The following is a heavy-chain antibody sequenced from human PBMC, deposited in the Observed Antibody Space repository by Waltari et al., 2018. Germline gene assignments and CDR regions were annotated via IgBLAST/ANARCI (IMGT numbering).Heavy chain of an antibody. Sequence: QVQLVQSGAEVKKPGASVKVSCKASGYTFTSYYMHWVRQAPGQGLEWMGIINPSGGSTSYAQKFQGRVTMTRDTSTSTVYMELSSLRSEDTAVYYCARDKEWELQRVWFDPWGQGTLVTVSS. J-gene: IGHJ5*02. CDR3: ARDKEWELQRVWFDP. D-gene: IGHD1-26*01. CDR2: INPSGGST. V-gene: IGHV1-46*01. CDR1: GYTFTSYY.